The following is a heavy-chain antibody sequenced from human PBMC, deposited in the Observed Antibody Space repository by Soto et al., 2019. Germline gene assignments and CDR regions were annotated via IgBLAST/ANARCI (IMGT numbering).Heavy chain of an antibody. CDR3: ARAMDAAMASKDNWFDP. D-gene: IGHD5-18*01. V-gene: IGHV3-30-3*01. Sequence: QVQLVESGGGVVQPGRSLRLSCAASGFTFRSYHMHWVRQAPGTGLEWVASISYDENNKYYTDSVKSRFTISRDNSKNTLNLQMNSLRDEDTAVYYCARAMDAAMASKDNWFDPWGQGTLVTVSS. CDR1: GFTFRSYH. J-gene: IGHJ5*02. CDR2: ISYDENNK.